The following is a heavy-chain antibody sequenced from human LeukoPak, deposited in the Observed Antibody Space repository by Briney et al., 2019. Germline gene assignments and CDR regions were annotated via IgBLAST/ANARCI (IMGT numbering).Heavy chain of an antibody. Sequence: SETLSLTCTVSGGPISGYYWNWIRQSPSRGLEWLGRTYYRSNWYKDYAVSVKSRITIKSDTSKNQFSLQLNSVTPEDTALYYCARDLRGSSWNYFDYWGQGTLVTVSS. CDR1: GGPISGYY. D-gene: IGHD6-13*01. V-gene: IGHV6-1*01. J-gene: IGHJ4*02. CDR2: TYYRSNWYK. CDR3: ARDLRGSSWNYFDY.